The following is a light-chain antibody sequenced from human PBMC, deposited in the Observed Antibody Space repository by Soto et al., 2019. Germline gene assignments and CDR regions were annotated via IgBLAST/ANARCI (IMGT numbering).Light chain of an antibody. V-gene: IGKV1-9*01. J-gene: IGKJ5*01. CDR1: QGINNH. CDR2: SVS. Sequence: DIQLTQSPSFLSASVGDRVTITCRASQGINNHLAWYQQKPGKAPKLLIYSVSTLPSGVPSRFSGSGSGTEFTLTISSPQPEDFASYYCQQINSLPITFGQGTRLEIK. CDR3: QQINSLPIT.